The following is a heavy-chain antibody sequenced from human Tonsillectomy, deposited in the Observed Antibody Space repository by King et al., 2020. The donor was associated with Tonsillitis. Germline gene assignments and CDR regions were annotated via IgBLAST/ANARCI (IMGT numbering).Heavy chain of an antibody. CDR3: AREAYCDSRGDYYYYMDV. D-gene: IGHD4-17*01. CDR2: IYSGGST. J-gene: IGHJ6*03. V-gene: IGHV3-66*01. CDR1: GFTVSSNY. Sequence: QLVQSGGGLVQPGGSLRLSCAASGFTVSSNYMSWVRQAPGKGLEWVSVIYSGGSTYYADSVKGRFTISRDNSKNTRDLQMNSLRAEDTAVYYCAREAYCDSRGDYYYYMDVWGKGTTVTVSS.